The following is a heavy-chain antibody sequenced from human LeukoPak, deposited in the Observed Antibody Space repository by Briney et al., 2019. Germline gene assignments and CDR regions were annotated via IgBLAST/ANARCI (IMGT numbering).Heavy chain of an antibody. D-gene: IGHD6-13*01. CDR2: LYPGDSDT. CDR1: GLRFTKYW. J-gene: IGHJ4*02. V-gene: IGHV5-51*01. CDR3: AGPVGAGTPFDY. Sequence: GESLQISSHGPGLRFTKYWIRWVGPVPGQGREWMAFLYPGDSDTRYSPSSQGQVTISADKSISTAYLQCSSLKASDTAMYYCAGPVGAGTPFDYWRQGTLVTVSS.